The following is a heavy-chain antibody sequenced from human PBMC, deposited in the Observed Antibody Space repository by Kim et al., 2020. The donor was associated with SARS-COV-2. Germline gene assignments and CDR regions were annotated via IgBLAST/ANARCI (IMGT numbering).Heavy chain of an antibody. Sequence: SETLSLTCAVYGGSFSGYYWSWIRQPPGKGLEWIGEINHSGSTNYNPSLKSRVTISVDTSKNQFSLKLSSVTAADTAVYYCARAGTLEVSRRWFPFDYWGQGTLVTVSS. CDR3: ARAGTLEVSRRWFPFDY. D-gene: IGHD3-10*01. J-gene: IGHJ4*02. CDR2: INHSGST. CDR1: GGSFSGYY. V-gene: IGHV4-34*01.